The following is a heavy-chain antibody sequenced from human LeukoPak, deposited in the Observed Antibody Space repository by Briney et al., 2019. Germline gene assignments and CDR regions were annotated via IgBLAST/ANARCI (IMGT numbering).Heavy chain of an antibody. CDR3: ARKYCSGGTCYTGILEY. V-gene: IGHV3-53*01. CDR1: GFTVSSNH. D-gene: IGHD2-15*01. J-gene: IGHJ4*02. Sequence: PGGSLRLSCAASGFTVSSNHMSWVRQAPGKGLEWVSLIYSDGSTYYADSVKGRFTISRDNSENTLYLQMNSLRAEDTAVYYCARKYCSGGTCYTGILEYWGQGTLVTVSS. CDR2: IYSDGST.